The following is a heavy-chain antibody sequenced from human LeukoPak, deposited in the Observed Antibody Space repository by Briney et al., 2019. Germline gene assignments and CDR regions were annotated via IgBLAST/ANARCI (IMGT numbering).Heavy chain of an antibody. CDR1: GYTFTSYG. D-gene: IGHD3-3*01. CDR2: ISAYNGNT. V-gene: IGHV1-18*01. Sequence: ASVKVSCKASGYTFTSYGISWVRQAPGQGLEWMGWISAYNGNTNYAQKLQGRVTMTRDMSTSTVYMELSSLRSEDTAVYYCARATIFGVVIIDYWGQGTLVTVSS. CDR3: ARATIFGVVIIDY. J-gene: IGHJ4*02.